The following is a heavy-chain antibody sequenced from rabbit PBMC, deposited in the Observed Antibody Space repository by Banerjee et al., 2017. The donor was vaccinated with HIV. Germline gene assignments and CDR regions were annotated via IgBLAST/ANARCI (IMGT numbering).Heavy chain of an antibody. D-gene: IGHD4-2*01. CDR1: GFSFSGDYY. J-gene: IGHJ4*01. Sequence: QSLEESGGGLVQPEGSLTLTCTASGFSFSGDYYMCWVRQAPGKGLEWIACIYAGGSGNTYYASWAKGRFTISKTSSTTVTLQMTSLTAADTATYFCARGPYDGSNAHFNLWGQGTLVTVS. V-gene: IGHV1S40*01. CDR3: ARGPYDGSNAHFNL. CDR2: IYAGGSGNT.